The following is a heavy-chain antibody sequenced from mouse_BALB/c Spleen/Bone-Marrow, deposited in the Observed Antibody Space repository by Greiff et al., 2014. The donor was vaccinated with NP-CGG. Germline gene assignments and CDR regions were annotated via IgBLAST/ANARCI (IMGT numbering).Heavy chain of an antibody. V-gene: IGHV14-3*02. CDR1: GFNIKDTY. J-gene: IGHJ3*01. D-gene: IGHD1-1*01. CDR3: AIYYYGSSGFAY. CDR2: IDPANGNT. Sequence: VQLKESGAELVKPGASVKLSCTASGFNIKDTYMHWAKQRPEQGLEWIGRIDPANGNTKYDPKSQGKATITADTSSNTAYLQLSSLTSEDTAVYYCAIYYYGSSGFAYWGQGTLVTVSA.